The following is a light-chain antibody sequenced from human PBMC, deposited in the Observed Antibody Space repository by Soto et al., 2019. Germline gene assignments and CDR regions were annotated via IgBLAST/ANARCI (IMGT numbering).Light chain of an antibody. CDR2: DES. CDR3: LQRSDWPT. Sequence: EIVLPQFPATLSLSTGARATLSCRARQSVSSNLAWYQQKGDQAPRILIYDESKRATGIPARFSVSGSGTDFTLCISSLEPEEFAVDDCLQRSDWPTFCGGTKVDIK. J-gene: IGKJ4*01. CDR1: QSVSSN. V-gene: IGKV3-11*01.